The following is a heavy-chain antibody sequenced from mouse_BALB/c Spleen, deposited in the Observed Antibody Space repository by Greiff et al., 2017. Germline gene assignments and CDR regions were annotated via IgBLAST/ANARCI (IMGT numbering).Heavy chain of an antibody. J-gene: IGHJ3*01. CDR2: IYPGNGDT. D-gene: IGHD1-2*01. CDR3: ARGGALLRLAWFAY. CDR1: GYTFTSYN. Sequence: QVQLKESGAELVKPGASVKMSCKASGYTFTSYNMHWVKQTPGQGLEWIGAIYPGNGDTSYNQKFKGKATLTADKSSSTAYMQLSSLTSEDSAVYYCARGGALLRLAWFAYWGQGTLVTVSA. V-gene: IGHV1-12*01.